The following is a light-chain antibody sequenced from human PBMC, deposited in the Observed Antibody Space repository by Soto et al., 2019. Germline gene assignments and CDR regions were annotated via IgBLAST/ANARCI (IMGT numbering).Light chain of an antibody. Sequence: EIVMTQSPANLSVSPGERATLSCRASQNLGRTLAWYQQKPGQAPRLLIHGASTRATGIPARFSGSGSGTEFTLTISSLQSEDFAVYYCQQYNNWPLTFGGGTKVDIK. CDR3: QQYNNWPLT. J-gene: IGKJ4*01. V-gene: IGKV3-15*01. CDR2: GAS. CDR1: QNLGRT.